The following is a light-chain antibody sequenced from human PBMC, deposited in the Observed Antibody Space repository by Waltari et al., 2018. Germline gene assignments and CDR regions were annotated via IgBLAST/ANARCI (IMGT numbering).Light chain of an antibody. CDR3: QTWDTDIHVV. Sequence: QLVLTQSPSASASLGASDKLTCTLSSGHSHYAIAWHQQQPKKGPRYLMKLNGDGSHTKGDGIPDRFSGSSSGAERFLTISSLQSEDEGEYYCQTWDTDIHVVFGGGTKLIVL. CDR2: LNGDGSH. J-gene: IGLJ2*01. V-gene: IGLV4-69*01. CDR1: SGHSHYA.